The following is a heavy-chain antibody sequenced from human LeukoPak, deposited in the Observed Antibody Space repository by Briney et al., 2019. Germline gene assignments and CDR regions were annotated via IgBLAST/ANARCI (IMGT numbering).Heavy chain of an antibody. J-gene: IGHJ5*02. CDR1: GYTFNSYG. CDR3: AKDPHKTRTYYYGSGTGANWFDP. CDR2: ISGYNGAT. Sequence: ASVKVSCKASGYTFNSYGISWVRQAPGQGLEWMGWISGYNGATNYAQKVQGRVTVTADTSTSTAYMELRSLTSDDTAVYYCAKDPHKTRTYYYGSGTGANWFDPWGQGTLVTVSS. V-gene: IGHV1-18*01. D-gene: IGHD3-10*01.